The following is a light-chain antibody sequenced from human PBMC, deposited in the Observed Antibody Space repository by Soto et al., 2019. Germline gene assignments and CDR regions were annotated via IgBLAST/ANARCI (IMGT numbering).Light chain of an antibody. CDR1: QGINRW. CDR3: QQYNRYWT. Sequence: DIQMTQSPSSVPASVVDRGTITFRASQGINRWLAWYQQKLGKAPKLLIFDASSLQSGVPSRFSGSGSGTDFTLTISSLFPDDFATYYCQQYNRYWTFGQGTRLEI. J-gene: IGKJ5*01. V-gene: IGKV1D-12*01. CDR2: DAS.